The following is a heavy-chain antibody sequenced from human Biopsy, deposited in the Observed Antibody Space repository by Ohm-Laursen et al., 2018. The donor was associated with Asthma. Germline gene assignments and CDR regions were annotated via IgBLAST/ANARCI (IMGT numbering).Heavy chain of an antibody. J-gene: IGHJ4*02. V-gene: IGHV3-53*01. Sequence: SLRLSCAASGFAASRDHMFWVRQAPGKGLEWVSVIYSGGTPHTADSVRGRLTISRDYSKNTLYLQMHSLRAEDTAVYYCARGDSSNWSHYYFDYWGQGTLVTVSS. D-gene: IGHD3-22*01. CDR3: ARGDSSNWSHYYFDY. CDR2: IYSGGTP. CDR1: GFAASRDH.